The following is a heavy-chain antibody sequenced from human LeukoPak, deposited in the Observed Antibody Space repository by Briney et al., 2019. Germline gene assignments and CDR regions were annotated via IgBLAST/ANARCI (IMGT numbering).Heavy chain of an antibody. Sequence: SETLSLTCAVYGGSFSGYYWSWIRQPPGKGLEWIGEINHSGSTNYNPSLKSRVTISVDTSKNQISLKLRSVTAADTAVYYCARCPSLYSSTWKTPAAHVDLWGRGTLVTVSS. CDR3: ARCPSLYSSTWKTPAAHVDL. V-gene: IGHV4-34*01. CDR2: INHSGST. CDR1: GGSFSGYY. D-gene: IGHD6-13*01. J-gene: IGHJ2*01.